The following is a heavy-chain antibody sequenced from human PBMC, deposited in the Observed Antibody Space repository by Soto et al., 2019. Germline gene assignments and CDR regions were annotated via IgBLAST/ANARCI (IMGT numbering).Heavy chain of an antibody. Sequence: GGSLRLSCVVSGFTFSRYAMHWVRQAPGKGLEWVAALSYDGSDKKYADSVKGRFTISGDNSKDTLYLQMDSLRPDDTAVYYCARPPFDSSGYYPNWGQGTLVTVSS. CDR1: GFTFSRYA. CDR2: LSYDGSDK. V-gene: IGHV3-30*04. CDR3: ARPPFDSSGYYPN. D-gene: IGHD3-22*01. J-gene: IGHJ4*02.